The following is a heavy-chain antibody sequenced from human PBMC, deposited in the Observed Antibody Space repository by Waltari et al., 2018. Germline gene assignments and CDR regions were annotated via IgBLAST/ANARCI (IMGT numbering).Heavy chain of an antibody. V-gene: IGHV4-38-2*01. J-gene: IGHJ3*02. CDR2: IYHSGST. CDR3: ARGSNWNYRGAFDI. D-gene: IGHD1-7*01. Sequence: QVQLQESGPGLVKPSETLSLTCAVSGYSISSGYYWGWIRQPPGKGLECIGSIYHSGSTDYNPSLKRRVTISVDTSKNQFSLKLSSVTAADTAVYYCARGSNWNYRGAFDIWGQGTMVTVSS. CDR1: GYSISSGYY.